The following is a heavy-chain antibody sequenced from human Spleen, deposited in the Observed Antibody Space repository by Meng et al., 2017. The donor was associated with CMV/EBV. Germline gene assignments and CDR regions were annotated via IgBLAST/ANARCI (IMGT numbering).Heavy chain of an antibody. CDR2: INHSGST. J-gene: IGHJ4*02. CDR3: ASQGYGNSGYQLSDY. CDR1: GGSFSGYY. Sequence: VRPKKWGADLLKPSAPLSLTCAVYGGSFSGYYWSWIRQPPGKGLEWIGEINHSGSTNYNPSLKSRVTISVDTSKNQFSLKLSSVTAADTAVYYCASQGYGNSGYQLSDYWGQGTLVTVSS. D-gene: IGHD3-22*01. V-gene: IGHV4-34*01.